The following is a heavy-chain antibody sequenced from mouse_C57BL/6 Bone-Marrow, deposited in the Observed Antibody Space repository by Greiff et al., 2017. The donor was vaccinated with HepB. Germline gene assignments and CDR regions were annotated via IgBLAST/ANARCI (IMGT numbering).Heavy chain of an antibody. CDR1: GYTFTSYW. Sequence: QVQLQQPGAELVKPGASVKLSCKASGYTFTSYWMQWVKQRPGQGLEWIGEIDPSDSYTNYNQKFKGKATLTVDTSTSTAYMQLSSLTSEDSAVDYCARDDYYGSSYDAMDYWGQGTSVTVSS. J-gene: IGHJ4*01. CDR2: IDPSDSYT. CDR3: ARDDYYGSSYDAMDY. V-gene: IGHV1-50*01. D-gene: IGHD1-1*01.